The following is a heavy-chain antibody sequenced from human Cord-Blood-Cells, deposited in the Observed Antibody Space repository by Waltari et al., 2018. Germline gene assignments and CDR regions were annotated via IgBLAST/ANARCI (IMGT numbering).Heavy chain of an antibody. J-gene: IGHJ4*02. CDR3: ARLPTHCGGDCYSLYYFDY. Sequence: QVQLQQWGAGLLKPSETLSITCAVSGGSFSGYYWRWIRHPPGKGLEGIGEINHSGSTNYNPSLKSRVTISVDTSKNQFSLKLSSVTAADTAVYYCARLPTHCGGDCYSLYYFDYWGQGTLVSVSS. CDR1: GGSFSGYY. V-gene: IGHV4-34*01. D-gene: IGHD2-21*02. CDR2: INHSGST.